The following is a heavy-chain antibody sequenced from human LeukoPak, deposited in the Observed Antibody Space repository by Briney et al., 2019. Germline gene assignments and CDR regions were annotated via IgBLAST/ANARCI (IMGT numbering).Heavy chain of an antibody. CDR2: IYYSGST. CDR3: ARSGNYYDSSGYPY. J-gene: IGHJ4*02. V-gene: IGHV4-59*01. Sequence: SETLTLTCTVSGGSISSYYWSWIRQPPGKGLEWIGYIYYSGSTNYNTSLKSRVTISVDTSKNQFSLKLSSVTAADTAVYYCARSGNYYDSSGYPYWGQGTLVTVSS. D-gene: IGHD3-22*01. CDR1: GGSISSYY.